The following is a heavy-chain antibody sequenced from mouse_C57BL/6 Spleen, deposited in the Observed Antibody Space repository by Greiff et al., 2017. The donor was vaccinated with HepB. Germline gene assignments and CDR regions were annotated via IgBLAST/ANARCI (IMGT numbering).Heavy chain of an antibody. Sequence: EVKLQESGPGLVKPSQSLSLTCSVTGYSITSGYYWNWIRQFPGNNLEWMGYISYDGSNNYNPSLKNRISITRDTTKNQFYLKLNSVTTEDTATYYGARTIPERYFDVWGTGTTVTGSS. CDR3: ARTIPERYFDV. J-gene: IGHJ1*03. CDR2: ISYDGSN. V-gene: IGHV3-6*01. CDR1: GYSITSGYY.